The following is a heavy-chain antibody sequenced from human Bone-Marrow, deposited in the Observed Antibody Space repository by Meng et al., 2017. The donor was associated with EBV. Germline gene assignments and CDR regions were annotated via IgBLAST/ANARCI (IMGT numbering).Heavy chain of an antibody. V-gene: IGHV1-69*06. J-gene: IGHJ4*02. CDR1: GGTFSRDA. CDR3: ASESGRGYTPDY. CDR2: LIPMLGAP. Sequence: QVQLCRSGAGVKKPGSSVKVSCKTSGGTFSRDAISWVRQAPGQGLEWMGGLIPMLGAPNYAQKFQDRVTIIADKSTSIHYMELSSLRSDDTAVYYCASESGRGYTPDYWGRGTLVTVSS. D-gene: IGHD3-10*01.